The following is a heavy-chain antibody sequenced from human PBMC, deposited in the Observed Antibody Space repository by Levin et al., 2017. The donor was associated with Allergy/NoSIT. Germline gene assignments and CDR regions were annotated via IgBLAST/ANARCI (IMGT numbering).Heavy chain of an antibody. Sequence: PGGSLRLSCAASGFTFSSYWMSWVRQAPGKGLEWVANIKQDGSEKYYVDSVKGRFTISRDNAKNSLYLQMNSLRAEDTAVYYCARDMASSGWHYYYYYGMDVWGQGTTVTVSS. CDR3: ARDMASSGWHYYYYYGMDV. V-gene: IGHV3-7*01. D-gene: IGHD6-19*01. J-gene: IGHJ6*02. CDR2: IKQDGSEK. CDR1: GFTFSSYW.